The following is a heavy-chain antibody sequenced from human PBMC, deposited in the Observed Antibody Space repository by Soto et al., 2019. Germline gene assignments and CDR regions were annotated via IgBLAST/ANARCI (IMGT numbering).Heavy chain of an antibody. CDR1: GGSISGYY. Sequence: SETLFLTCTVSGGSISGYYWSWIRQTAEKGLEWIGRIYTSENTDYSPSLKSRVTMSLDTSKNQFSLKLTSVTAADTAVYYCARGGARAVAAMFDYWGQGSLVTVSS. D-gene: IGHD2-15*01. CDR3: ARGGARAVAAMFDY. CDR2: IYTSENT. V-gene: IGHV4-4*07. J-gene: IGHJ4*02.